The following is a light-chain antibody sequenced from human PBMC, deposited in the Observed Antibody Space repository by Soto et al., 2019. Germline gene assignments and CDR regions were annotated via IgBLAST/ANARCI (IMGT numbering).Light chain of an antibody. V-gene: IGLV2-14*01. J-gene: IGLJ1*01. CDR1: SSDVGGYNY. Sequence: VLTQPASVSGSPGQSITISCAGTSSDVGGYNYVSWYQQHPGKAPKLMIYEVSNRPSGVSNRFSGSKSGNTASLTISGLQAEDEADYYCTSYTSSSLYVFGSGTKVTVL. CDR2: EVS. CDR3: TSYTSSSLYV.